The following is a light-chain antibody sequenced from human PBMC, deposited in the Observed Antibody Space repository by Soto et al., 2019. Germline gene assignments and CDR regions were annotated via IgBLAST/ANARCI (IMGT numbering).Light chain of an antibody. V-gene: IGLV2-14*01. J-gene: IGLJ3*02. CDR1: SSDVRGYNY. CDR2: EVS. CDR3: SSYTRSSTWV. Sequence: QSALTQPASVSGSPGQSITISCTGTSSDVRGYNYVSWYQQHPGKAPKLMIYEVSNRPSGVSNRFFGSKSGNTASLTISGLQAEDEADYYCSSYTRSSTWVFGGGTKLTVL.